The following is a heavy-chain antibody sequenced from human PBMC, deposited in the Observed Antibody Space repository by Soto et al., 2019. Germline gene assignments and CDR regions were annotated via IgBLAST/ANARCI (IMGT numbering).Heavy chain of an antibody. CDR1: GFIFSDYE. J-gene: IGHJ5*02. V-gene: IGHV3-48*03. CDR2: ISGSGLTI. D-gene: IGHD5-12*01. Sequence: GGSLRLSCAAFGFIFSDYEINWVRQAPGKGLEWVSYISGSGLTIYYADSVKGRFTISRDNAKNSLYLQMNSLGVEDTGVYYCARGPYRNTYNWFDSWGQGTLVTVSS. CDR3: ARGPYRNTYNWFDS.